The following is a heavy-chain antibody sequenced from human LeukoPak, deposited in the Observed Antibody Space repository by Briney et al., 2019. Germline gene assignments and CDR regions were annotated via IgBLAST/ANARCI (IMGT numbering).Heavy chain of an antibody. CDR1: GFTFSSYG. V-gene: IGHV3-30*18. D-gene: IGHD6-13*01. Sequence: GRSLRLSCAASGFTFSSYGMHWVRQAPGKGLEWVAVISYDGSNKYYADSVKGRFTISRDNFKNTLYLQMNSLRAEDTAVYYCAKVSSSWQSFDYYHYYGMDVWGQGTTVTVSS. CDR3: AKVSSSWQSFDYYHYYGMDV. CDR2: ISYDGSNK. J-gene: IGHJ6*02.